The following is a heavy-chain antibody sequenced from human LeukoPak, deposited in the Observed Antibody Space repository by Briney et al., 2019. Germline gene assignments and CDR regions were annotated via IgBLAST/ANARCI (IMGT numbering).Heavy chain of an antibody. V-gene: IGHV4-31*03. CDR1: GGSISSGGYY. J-gene: IGHJ5*02. D-gene: IGHD5-12*01. CDR2: IYYSGST. CDR3: ATRLSGYSGYKWFDP. Sequence: NPSQTLSLTCTVSGGSISSGGYYWSWIRQHPGKGLEWIGYIYYSGSTYYNPSLKSRVTISVDTSKNQFSLKLSSVTAADTAVYYCATRLSGYSGYKWFDPLGQGTLVTVSS.